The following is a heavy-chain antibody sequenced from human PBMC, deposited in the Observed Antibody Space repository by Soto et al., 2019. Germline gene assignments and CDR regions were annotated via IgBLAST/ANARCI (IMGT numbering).Heavy chain of an antibody. Sequence: PSETLSLTCTVSGGSISSGDYYWSWIRQPPGKGLEWIGYINYSGSTYYNPSLKSRVTISVDTSKNQFSLKLSSVTAADTAVYYCARGTNPSGYGLYYFDYWGQGTLVTVSS. V-gene: IGHV4-30-4*01. CDR2: INYSGST. CDR3: ARGTNPSGYGLYYFDY. J-gene: IGHJ4*02. CDR1: GGSISSGDYY. D-gene: IGHD3-22*01.